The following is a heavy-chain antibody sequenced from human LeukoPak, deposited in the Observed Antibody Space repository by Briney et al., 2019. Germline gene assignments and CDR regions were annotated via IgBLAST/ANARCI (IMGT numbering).Heavy chain of an antibody. J-gene: IGHJ4*02. CDR2: INPNSGGT. CDR3: ARDVITGTTEGHFSY. D-gene: IGHD1-7*01. CDR1: GYTFTGYY. Sequence: GASVTVSCKASGYTFTGYYMHWVRQAPGQGLEWMGWINPNSGGTNYAQKFQGRVTMTRDTSISTAYMELSRLRSDDTAVYYCARDVITGTTEGHFSYWGQGTLVTVSS. V-gene: IGHV1-2*02.